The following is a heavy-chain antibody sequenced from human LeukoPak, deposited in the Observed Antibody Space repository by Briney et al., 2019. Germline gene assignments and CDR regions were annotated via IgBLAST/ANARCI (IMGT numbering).Heavy chain of an antibody. D-gene: IGHD3-3*01. Sequence: GGSLRLSCAATGFTFRNYAMTWVRQAPGKGLDWVSSINGNGRATYYADSVRGRFTISRDNSKNTLYLQMNSLRAEDTAVFYCAKGGAYYDFIFDPWGQGTLVTVSS. J-gene: IGHJ5*02. CDR3: AKGGAYYDFIFDP. CDR2: INGNGRAT. V-gene: IGHV3-23*01. CDR1: GFTFRNYA.